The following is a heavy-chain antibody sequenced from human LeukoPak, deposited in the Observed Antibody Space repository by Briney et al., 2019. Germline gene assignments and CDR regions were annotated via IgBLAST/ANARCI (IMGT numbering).Heavy chain of an antibody. CDR3: ARGGYYGSGNDFRFDP. D-gene: IGHD3-10*01. Sequence: SETLSLTCTVSGDSISTSNSYWGWIRQPPGKGLEWIGSIYYSGNTYYNASLKSRVTISVDTSKNQFSLKLTSVTAADTAVYYCARGGYYGSGNDFRFDPWGQGTLVTVSS. CDR1: GDSISTSNSY. V-gene: IGHV4-39*01. J-gene: IGHJ5*02. CDR2: IYYSGNT.